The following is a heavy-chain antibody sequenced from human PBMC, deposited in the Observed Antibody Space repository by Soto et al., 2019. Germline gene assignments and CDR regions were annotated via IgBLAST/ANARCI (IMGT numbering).Heavy chain of an antibody. CDR1: GFTVSSNH. CDR3: ARESEYSNGWWFNY. V-gene: IGHV3-53*01. CDR2: IYSGGTT. J-gene: IGHJ4*02. D-gene: IGHD6-19*01. Sequence: GGSLRLSCAASGFTVSSNHMSWVRQAPGKGLEWVSVIYSGGTTYYADSVKGRSTISRDNSKNTLYLQMNSLRAEDTAVYYCARESEYSNGWWFNYWGQGTLVTVSS.